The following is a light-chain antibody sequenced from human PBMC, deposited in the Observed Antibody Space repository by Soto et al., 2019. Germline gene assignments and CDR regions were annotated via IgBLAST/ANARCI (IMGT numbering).Light chain of an antibody. CDR3: SSYRSSSLYV. V-gene: IGLV2-14*01. Sequence: QSALTQPASVSGCPGQSITISCTGTSSDVGGYNYVSWYQQRPGKAPKLMIYEVSNRPSGVSNRFSGSKSGNTASLTISGLQTEDEADYYCSSYRSSSLYVFGSGTKVTVL. J-gene: IGLJ1*01. CDR2: EVS. CDR1: SSDVGGYNY.